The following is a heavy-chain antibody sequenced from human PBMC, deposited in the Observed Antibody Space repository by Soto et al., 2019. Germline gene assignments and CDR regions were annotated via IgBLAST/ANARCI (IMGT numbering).Heavy chain of an antibody. V-gene: IGHV1-18*01. D-gene: IGHD5-18*01. CDR1: GYTFTSYG. J-gene: IGHJ4*02. CDR2: INAYNGNT. CDR3: ARDVGYGLIDY. Sequence: ASVKASCKASGYTFTSYGISWVRQAPGQGLEWMEWINAYNGNTNYAQKLQGRVTMTTDTSTSTAYMELRSLRSDDTAVYYCARDVGYGLIDYLGQGTLVTVSS.